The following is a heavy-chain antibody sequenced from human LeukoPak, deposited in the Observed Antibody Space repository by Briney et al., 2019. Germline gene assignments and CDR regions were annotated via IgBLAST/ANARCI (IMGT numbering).Heavy chain of an antibody. V-gene: IGHV4-34*01. CDR1: GGSFSGYY. CDR3: ARLKDYYYGSGSPWFDP. J-gene: IGHJ5*02. D-gene: IGHD3-10*01. CDR2: INHSGST. Sequence: PSETLSLTCAVYGGSFSGYYWSWIRQPPGKGLEWIGEINHSGSTNYNPSLKSRVTISVDTSKNQFPLKLSSVTAADTAVYYCARLKDYYYGSGSPWFDPWGQGTLVTVSS.